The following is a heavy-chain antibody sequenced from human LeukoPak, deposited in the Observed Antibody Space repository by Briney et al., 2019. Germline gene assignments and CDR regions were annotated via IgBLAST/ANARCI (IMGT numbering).Heavy chain of an antibody. J-gene: IGHJ4*02. D-gene: IGHD2-2*01. V-gene: IGHV3-30*02. Sequence: PGGSLRLSCAASGFSFSSHGMHWVRQAPGKGLEWVAVIWFGGTKNFYADSVRGRFTISRDNSKNMLYLQMNSLRPEDTAVYYCAKAEGFCSSNNCYGPDYWGQGTLVTVSS. CDR3: AKAEGFCSSNNCYGPDY. CDR1: GFSFSSHG. CDR2: IWFGGTKN.